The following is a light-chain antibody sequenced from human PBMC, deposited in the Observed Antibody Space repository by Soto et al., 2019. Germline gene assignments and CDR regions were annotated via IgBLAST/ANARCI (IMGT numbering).Light chain of an antibody. CDR3: SSYTSSTTLVV. V-gene: IGLV2-14*01. CDR2: EVT. Sequence: QSALTQPASVSGSPGQSITISCTGTSSDDGDYNYVSWYQQHPGKTPKLMIYEVTNRPSGVSNRFSGSKSGNTASLTISGLQAEDEADYYCSSYTSSTTLVVFGGGTKLTVL. J-gene: IGLJ3*02. CDR1: SSDDGDYNY.